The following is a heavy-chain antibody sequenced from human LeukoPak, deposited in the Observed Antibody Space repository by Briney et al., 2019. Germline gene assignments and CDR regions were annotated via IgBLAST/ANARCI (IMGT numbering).Heavy chain of an antibody. CDR3: ARVRVGATYYYYYYMDV. V-gene: IGHV1-18*01. CDR2: ISAYNGNT. J-gene: IGHJ6*03. D-gene: IGHD1-26*01. Sequence: ASVKVSCKASGYTFTSYGISWVRQAPGQGLEWMGRISAYNGNTNYAQKLQGRVTMTTDTSTSTAYMELRSLRSDDTAVYYCARVRVGATYYYYYYMDVWGKGTTVTVSS. CDR1: GYTFTSYG.